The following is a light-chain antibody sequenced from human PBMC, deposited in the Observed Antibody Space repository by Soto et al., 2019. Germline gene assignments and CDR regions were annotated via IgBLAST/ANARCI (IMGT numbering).Light chain of an antibody. J-gene: IGLJ3*02. CDR2: SNN. V-gene: IGLV1-44*01. CDR1: SSNIGSNT. CDR3: AVWDDTLSGVV. Sequence: QSVQTQPPSASGTPGQRVTISCSGSSSNIGSNTVTWYQQFPGTAPKILIYSNNQRPSGVPDRLSGSKSGTSASLAISGLQSEDEADYYCAVWDDTLSGVVFGGGTKLTVL.